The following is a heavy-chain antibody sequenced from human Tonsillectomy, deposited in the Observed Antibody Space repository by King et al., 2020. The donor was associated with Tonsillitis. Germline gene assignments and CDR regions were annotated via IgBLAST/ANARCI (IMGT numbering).Heavy chain of an antibody. CDR3: AKGPVASMYYFDN. D-gene: IGHD2-2*01. Sequence: VQLVESGGGLVQPGGSLRLSCAASGFTFSTFAMSWVRQAPGKGLEWVSDSSGSGDITYYADSVKGRFTISRDNSKNTLYLQMNSLRAEDTAVYYCAKGPVASMYYFDNWGQGTLVTVSS. V-gene: IGHV3-23*04. CDR2: SSGSGDIT. CDR1: GFTFSTFA. J-gene: IGHJ4*02.